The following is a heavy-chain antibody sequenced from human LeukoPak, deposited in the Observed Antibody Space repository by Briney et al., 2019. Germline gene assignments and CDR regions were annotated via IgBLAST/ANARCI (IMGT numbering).Heavy chain of an antibody. J-gene: IGHJ4*02. Sequence: SETLSLTCTVSGGSISSYYWSWIRQPPGKGLEWIGYIYYSGSTNYNPSLKSRVTISVDTSKNQFSLKLSSVTAADTAVYYCTRGNRGRAIDYWGQGTLVTVSS. CDR2: IYYSGST. CDR3: TRGNRGRAIDY. D-gene: IGHD3-10*01. V-gene: IGHV4-59*12. CDR1: GGSISSYY.